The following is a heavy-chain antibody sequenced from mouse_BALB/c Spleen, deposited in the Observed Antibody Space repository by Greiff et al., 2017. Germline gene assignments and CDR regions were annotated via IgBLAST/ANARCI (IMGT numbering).Heavy chain of an antibody. Sequence: EVKLQQSGPGLVKPSQSLSLTCTVTGYSITSDYAWNWIRQFPGNKLEWMGYISYSGSTSYNPSLKSRISITRDTSKNQFFLQLNSVTTEDTATYYCARWAYGSGMDYWGQGTSVTVSS. J-gene: IGHJ4*01. CDR2: ISYSGST. CDR3: ARWAYGSGMDY. D-gene: IGHD1-1*01. CDR1: GYSITSDYA. V-gene: IGHV3-2*02.